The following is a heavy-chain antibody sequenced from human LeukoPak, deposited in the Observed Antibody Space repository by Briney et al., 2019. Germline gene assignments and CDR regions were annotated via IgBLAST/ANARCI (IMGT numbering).Heavy chain of an antibody. CDR1: GFTFSSYG. J-gene: IGHJ4*02. V-gene: IGHV3-30*02. Sequence: PGGSLRLSCAASGFTFSSYGMHWVRQAPGKGLEWVAFIRYDESNKYYADSVKGRFTISRDNSKNTLYLQMNSLRAEDTAVYYCAKGPPTDIVVVPAAAPFFDYWGQGTLVTVSS. CDR2: IRYDESNK. CDR3: AKGPPTDIVVVPAAAPFFDY. D-gene: IGHD2-2*01.